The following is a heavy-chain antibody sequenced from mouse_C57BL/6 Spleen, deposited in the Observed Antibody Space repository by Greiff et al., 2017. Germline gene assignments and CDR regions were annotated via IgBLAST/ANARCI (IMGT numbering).Heavy chain of an antibody. Sequence: DVMLVESGGGLVQPGGSLSLSCEASGFTFTDYYMSWVRPPPGKALEWLGFIRNKANGYTTEYSSSVKGRFTISRDNSQSILYLQMNALRAEDSTTYYCARSRSYAMDYWGQGTSVTVSS. V-gene: IGHV7-3*01. J-gene: IGHJ4*01. CDR2: IRNKANGYTT. D-gene: IGHD1-1*01. CDR1: GFTFTDYY. CDR3: ARSRSYAMDY.